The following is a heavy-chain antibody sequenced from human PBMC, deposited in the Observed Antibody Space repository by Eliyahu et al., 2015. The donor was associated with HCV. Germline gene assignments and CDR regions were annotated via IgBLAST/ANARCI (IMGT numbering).Heavy chain of an antibody. CDR1: GFIFSTYS. V-gene: IGHV3-21*02. Sequence: EVQLVESGGGLVKPGESLRLSCAASGFIFSTYSMNWVRQAPGKGLEWVSSISSSSNYIYYADSVKGRFTISRDNAKNSLYLQMNSLRAEDTAVYYCERGSDILGVPDADSWGQGTLVTVSS. CDR3: ERGSDILGVPDADS. CDR2: ISSSSNYI. J-gene: IGHJ5*01. D-gene: IGHD2-2*01.